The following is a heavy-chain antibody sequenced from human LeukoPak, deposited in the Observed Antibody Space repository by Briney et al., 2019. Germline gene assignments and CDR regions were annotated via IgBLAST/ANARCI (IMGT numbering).Heavy chain of an antibody. CDR3: ARGGPFDSGSFYFDY. D-gene: IGHD1-26*01. V-gene: IGHV4-4*07. CDR1: GGSISSYY. J-gene: IGHJ4*02. CDR2: IYNSGST. Sequence: SETLSLTCTVSGGSISSYYWSWIRQPAGKGLEWIGRIYNSGSTTYNSSLRGRVTMSVDTSKNQFSLKLNSVTAADTAVYFCARGGPFDSGSFYFDYWGQGTLATVSS.